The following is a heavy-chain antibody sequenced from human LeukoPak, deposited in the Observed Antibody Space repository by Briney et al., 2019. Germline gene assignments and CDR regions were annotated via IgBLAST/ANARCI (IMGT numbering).Heavy chain of an antibody. CDR3: TTGLAYYYDSSGYYYAPSYYFDY. J-gene: IGHJ4*02. V-gene: IGHV3-15*01. CDR2: IKSKTDGGTT. D-gene: IGHD3-22*01. Sequence: GGSLRLSCSASEFSFSNFWMSWVRQAPGKGLEWVGRIKSKTDGGTTDYAAPVKGRFTISRDDSKNTLYLQMNSLKTEDTAVYYCTTGLAYYYDSSGYYYAPSYYFDYWGQGTLVTVSS. CDR1: EFSFSNFW.